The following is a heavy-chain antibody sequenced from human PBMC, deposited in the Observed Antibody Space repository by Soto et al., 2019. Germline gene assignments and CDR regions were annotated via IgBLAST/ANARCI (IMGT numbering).Heavy chain of an antibody. CDR1: GFTFSIYG. V-gene: IGHV3-33*01. CDR3: VREGQLVTVRYFDL. D-gene: IGHD6-6*01. CDR2: IWHDGSNK. Sequence: QVQLVESGGGVVQPGRSLRLSCAASGFTFSIYGMHWVRQAPGKGLGWVAVIWHDGSNKYYADSVKGRFTISRDNSKNTLYLQMNILGAEDTAVYYWVREGQLVTVRYFDLWGRGTLVTVSS. J-gene: IGHJ2*01.